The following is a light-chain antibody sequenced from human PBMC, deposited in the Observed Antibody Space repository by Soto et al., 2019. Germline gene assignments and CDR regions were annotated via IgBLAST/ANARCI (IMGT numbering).Light chain of an antibody. CDR3: QQLNSYPLT. CDR2: AAS. V-gene: IGKV1-8*01. CDR1: QGISSY. J-gene: IGKJ4*01. Sequence: AIRMTQSPSSLSASTGDRVTITCRASQGISSYLAWYQQKPGKAPKLLIYAASTLQSGVPSRFSGSGSGTEFTLTISSLQPEDFATYYCQQLNSYPLTFCGGTKVDIK.